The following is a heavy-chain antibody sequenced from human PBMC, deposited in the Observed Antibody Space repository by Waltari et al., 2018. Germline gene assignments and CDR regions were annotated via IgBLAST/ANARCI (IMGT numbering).Heavy chain of an antibody. CDR2: IYTSGST. J-gene: IGHJ6*03. CDR1: GGSISSYY. CDR3: AAQGCMLYDANCIYYMDV. V-gene: IGHV4-4*07. Sequence: QVQLQESGPGLVKPSETLSLTCTVSGGSISSYYWSWIRQPAGKGLEWIGRIYTSGSTNYNPALKSRVTMSVDTAKNQFSLKLSSVTAADTAVYYCAAQGCMLYDANCIYYMDVWGKGTTVTVSS. D-gene: IGHD2-8*01.